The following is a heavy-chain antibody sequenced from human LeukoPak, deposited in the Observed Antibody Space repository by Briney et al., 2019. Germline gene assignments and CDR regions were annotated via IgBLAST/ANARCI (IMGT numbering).Heavy chain of an antibody. Sequence: ASVKVSCKASGYTFTSYDINWVRQATGQGLEWMGWMNPNSGNTGYAQKFQGRVTITRNTSISTAYMELSSLTSEDTAVYYCARADGSSWPMHYYYYYMAVWGKGTTVTVSS. CDR2: MNPNSGNT. J-gene: IGHJ6*03. CDR1: GYTFTSYD. V-gene: IGHV1-8*03. D-gene: IGHD6-13*01. CDR3: ARADGSSWPMHYYYYYMAV.